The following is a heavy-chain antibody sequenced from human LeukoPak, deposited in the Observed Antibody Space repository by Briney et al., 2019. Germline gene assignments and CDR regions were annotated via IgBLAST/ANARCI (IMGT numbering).Heavy chain of an antibody. J-gene: IGHJ4*02. Sequence: SETLSLTCTVSGGSISSYYWSWIRQPPGKGLEWIGYIYYSGSTNYNPSLKSRVTISVDTSKNQFSLKLSSVTAADTAVYYCAGEGRGNYFDYWGQGTLVTVSS. CDR1: GGSISSYY. CDR2: IYYSGST. CDR3: AGEGRGNYFDY. D-gene: IGHD3-10*01. V-gene: IGHV4-59*01.